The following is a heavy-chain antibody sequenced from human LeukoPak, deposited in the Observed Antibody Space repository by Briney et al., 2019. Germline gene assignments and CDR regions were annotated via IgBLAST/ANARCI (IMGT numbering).Heavy chain of an antibody. Sequence: GGSLRLSCAASGFTFSSYGMHWVRQAPGKGLEWVEFIRYDGSNKYYADSVKGRFTISRDNSKNTLSLQMNSLRAEDTAVYYCAKDPGGYCSSTSCYTLFDYWGQGTLVTVSS. J-gene: IGHJ4*02. CDR2: IRYDGSNK. D-gene: IGHD2-2*02. CDR3: AKDPGGYCSSTSCYTLFDY. V-gene: IGHV3-30*02. CDR1: GFTFSSYG.